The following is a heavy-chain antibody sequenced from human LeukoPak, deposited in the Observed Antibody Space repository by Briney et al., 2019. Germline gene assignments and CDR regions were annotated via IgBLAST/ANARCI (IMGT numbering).Heavy chain of an antibody. D-gene: IGHD3-10*01. CDR1: GGSISSGDYY. J-gene: IGHJ4*02. CDR2: VYYSGST. Sequence: SETLSLTCTVSGGSISSGDYYWSWIRQPPGKGLEWIGYVYYSGSTYYNPSLKSRVTISVDTSKNQFSLKLSSVTAADTAVYYCARDTPYGSGFDYWGQGTLVTVSS. CDR3: ARDTPYGSGFDY. V-gene: IGHV4-30-4*01.